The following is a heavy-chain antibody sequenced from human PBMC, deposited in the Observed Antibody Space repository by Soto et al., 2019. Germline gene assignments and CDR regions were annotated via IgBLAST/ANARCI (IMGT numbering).Heavy chain of an antibody. J-gene: IGHJ5*02. CDR3: ARVVPENWFDP. CDR2: INPNSCGT. CDR1: GYTXNGYY. D-gene: IGHD2-2*01. V-gene: IGHV1-2*02. Sequence: SXKVSFKASGYTXNGYYMDLVRQAPGQGLEWIGWINPNSCGTNYAQKFQVRVTMTSYTSISTAYMEMSRMRSDDTAVYYCARVVPENWFDPWGQGTLGPVS.